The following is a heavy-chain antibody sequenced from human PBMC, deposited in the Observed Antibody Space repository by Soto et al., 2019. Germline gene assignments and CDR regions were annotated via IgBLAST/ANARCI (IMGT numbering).Heavy chain of an antibody. V-gene: IGHV3-15*01. CDR3: TTVAYGEYVSDY. CDR2: IRSQIDGGTT. CDR1: GFAFTNAW. Sequence: EVELVASGGVLVEPGGSLRLSCAASGFAFTNAWMTWVRQSPGKALEWVGRIRSQIDGGTTDYAGPVKGRFTISRDDSKNTLYLQMKSLKLEDTAVYYCTTVAYGEYVSDYWGQGTLVTVSS. J-gene: IGHJ4*02. D-gene: IGHD4-17*01.